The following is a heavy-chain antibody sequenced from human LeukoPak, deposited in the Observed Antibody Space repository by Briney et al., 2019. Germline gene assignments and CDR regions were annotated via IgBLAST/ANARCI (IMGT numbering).Heavy chain of an antibody. D-gene: IGHD6-13*01. Sequence: GGSLRLSCAASGFTFSSYWMSWVRQAPGKGLEWVANIKQDGSEKYYVDSVKGRFTISRDNAKNSLYLQMNSLRAEDTAVYYCARVGGSWYGYYFDYWGQGTLVTVSS. J-gene: IGHJ4*02. V-gene: IGHV3-7*01. CDR2: IKQDGSEK. CDR3: ARVGGSWYGYYFDY. CDR1: GFTFSSYW.